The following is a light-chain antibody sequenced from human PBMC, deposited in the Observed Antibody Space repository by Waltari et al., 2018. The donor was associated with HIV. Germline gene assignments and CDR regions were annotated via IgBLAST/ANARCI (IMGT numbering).Light chain of an antibody. CDR3: ASGDDSLNGVI. CDR2: STD. CDR1: SSNIGSNT. V-gene: IGLV1-44*01. J-gene: IGLJ2*01. Sequence: QSVLTQPPSVSAAPGQGVVISCSGGSSNIGSNTANWYHHLPGTAPKLLLYSTDKRPSGVPDRFSGSKSGTSASLAITGLQSEDEGVYYCASGDDSLNGVIFGGGTKVTVL.